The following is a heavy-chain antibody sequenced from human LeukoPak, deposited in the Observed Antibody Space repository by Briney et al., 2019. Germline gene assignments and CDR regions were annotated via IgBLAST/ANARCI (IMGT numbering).Heavy chain of an antibody. CDR2: MNPNSGNT. CDR3: ARGSISRFDY. CDR1: GYSLSSNG. D-gene: IGHD6-6*01. Sequence: ASVKVSCKASGYSLSSNGISWARQAPGQGLERMGWMNPNSGNTGYAQKFQGRVTMTRNTSISTAYMELSSLRSEDTAVYYCARGSISRFDYWGQGTLVTVSS. J-gene: IGHJ4*02. V-gene: IGHV1-8*02.